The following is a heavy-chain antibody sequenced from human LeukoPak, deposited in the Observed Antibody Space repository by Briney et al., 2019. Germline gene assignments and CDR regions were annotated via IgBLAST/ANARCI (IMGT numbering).Heavy chain of an antibody. V-gene: IGHV3-53*01. Sequence: GGSLRLSCAASGFTVSSNYMSWVRQAPGKGLEWVSVIYSGGSTYYADSVKGRFTISRDNSKNTLYLQVNSLRAEDTAVYYCARGNYDFWSGYLKSYYFDYWGQGTLVTVPS. CDR1: GFTVSSNY. J-gene: IGHJ4*02. CDR2: IYSGGST. D-gene: IGHD3-3*01. CDR3: ARGNYDFWSGYLKSYYFDY.